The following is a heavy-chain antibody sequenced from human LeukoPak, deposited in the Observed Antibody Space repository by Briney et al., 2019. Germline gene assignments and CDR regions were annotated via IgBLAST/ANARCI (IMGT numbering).Heavy chain of an antibody. V-gene: IGHV3-30-3*01. CDR3: ARDWNDLPLDY. CDR1: GFTFSSYA. Sequence: GGSLRLSCAASGFTFSSYAMHWVRQTPGKGLEWVAVILYDGSNEDYADSVKGRFTISRDNSKNTLYLQMNSLRAEDTAVYYCARDWNDLPLDYWGQGTLVIVSS. D-gene: IGHD1-1*01. J-gene: IGHJ4*02. CDR2: ILYDGSNE.